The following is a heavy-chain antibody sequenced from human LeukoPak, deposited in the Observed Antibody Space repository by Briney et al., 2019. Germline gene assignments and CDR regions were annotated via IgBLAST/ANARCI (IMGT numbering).Heavy chain of an antibody. J-gene: IGHJ5*02. D-gene: IGHD6-13*01. V-gene: IGHV1-69*13. CDR1: GGTFSSYA. CDR2: IIPIFGTA. CDR3: AIDSSSWYSNWFDP. Sequence: ASVKVSCKASGGTFSSYAISWVRQAPGQGLEWMGGIIPIFGTANYAQKFQGRVTITADESTSTAYMELSSLRSEDTAVYYCAIDSSSWYSNWFDPWGQGTLVTVSS.